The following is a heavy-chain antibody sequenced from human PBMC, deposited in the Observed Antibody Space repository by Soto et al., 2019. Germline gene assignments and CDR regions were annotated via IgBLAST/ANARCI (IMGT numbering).Heavy chain of an antibody. Sequence: ASETLSLTCTVSGGSISSSSYYWGWIRQPPGKGLEWIGSIYYSGSTYYNPSLKSRVTISVDTSKNQSSLKLSSVTAADTAVYYCARRWGGSTKYYYGMDVWGQGTTVTVSS. D-gene: IGHD3-16*01. CDR2: IYYSGST. CDR3: ARRWGGSTKYYYGMDV. J-gene: IGHJ6*02. V-gene: IGHV4-39*01. CDR1: GGSISSSSYY.